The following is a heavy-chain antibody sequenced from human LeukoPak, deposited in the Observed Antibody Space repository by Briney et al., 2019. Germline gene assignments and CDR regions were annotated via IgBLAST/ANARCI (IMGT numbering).Heavy chain of an antibody. J-gene: IGHJ4*02. Sequence: PGRSLRLSCAASGFTFSSYGMHWVRQAPGKGLEWVAVISYDGSNKYYADSVKGRFTISRDNSKNTLYLQMNSLRAEDTAVYYCATHSSGWDYWGQGTLVTVSS. CDR3: ATHSSGWDY. V-gene: IGHV3-30*03. CDR2: ISYDGSNK. CDR1: GFTFSSYG. D-gene: IGHD6-19*01.